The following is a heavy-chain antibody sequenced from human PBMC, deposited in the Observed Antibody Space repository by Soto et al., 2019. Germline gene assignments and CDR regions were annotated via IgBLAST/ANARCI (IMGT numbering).Heavy chain of an antibody. Sequence: SETLSLTCTVSGGSISSSSYYWGWIRQPPGKGLEWIGNVYYGGSTYYNPSLKSRVTISVETSKSQFSLKLSSVTAADTAVYYCAGGDYYHSSGYYFYYYPLDVWGQGTTVTVSS. CDR1: GGSISSSSYY. D-gene: IGHD3-22*01. CDR3: AGGDYYHSSGYYFYYYPLDV. J-gene: IGHJ6*02. CDR2: VYYGGST. V-gene: IGHV4-39*01.